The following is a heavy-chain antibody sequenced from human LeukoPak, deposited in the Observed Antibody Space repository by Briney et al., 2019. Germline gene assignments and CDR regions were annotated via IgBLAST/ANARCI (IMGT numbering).Heavy chain of an antibody. Sequence: GGSLRLSCAASGFSFYDAWMGWVRQAPGKGLEWVGGIRRKRNGGTADYDAPVKCRFMISRGDVRNIVYLQMNSLKTEDTAVYWCTTEGQQVESSGFDYWGQGTLVTVSS. D-gene: IGHD6-13*01. CDR3: TTEGQQVESSGFDY. CDR1: GFSFYDAW. V-gene: IGHV3-15*07. J-gene: IGHJ4*02. CDR2: IRRKRNGGTA.